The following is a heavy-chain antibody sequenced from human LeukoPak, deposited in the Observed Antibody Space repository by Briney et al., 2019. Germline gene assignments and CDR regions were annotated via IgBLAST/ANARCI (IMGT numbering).Heavy chain of an antibody. V-gene: IGHV4-31*03. Sequence: PSETLSLTCTVSGGSISSGGYYWRWIRQHPGKGLEWIGYIYYSGSTYYNPSLKSRVTISVDTSKNQFSLKLSSVTAADTAVYYCAREGRCSSTSCYTGGWFDPWGQGTLVTVSS. CDR1: GGSISSGGYY. CDR2: IYYSGST. J-gene: IGHJ5*02. CDR3: AREGRCSSTSCYTGGWFDP. D-gene: IGHD2-2*02.